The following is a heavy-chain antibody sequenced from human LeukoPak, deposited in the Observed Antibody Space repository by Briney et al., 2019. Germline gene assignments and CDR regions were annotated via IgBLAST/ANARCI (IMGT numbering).Heavy chain of an antibody. J-gene: IGHJ4*02. CDR1: GFTFSSYS. V-gene: IGHV3-21*01. Sequence: PGGSLRLSCAASGFTFSSYSMNWFRQAPGKGLEWVLSISSSSSYIYYADSVKGRFTISRDNAKNSLYLQMNSLRAEDTAVYYCAIRPGIAVAGTYYWGQGTLVTVSS. CDR2: ISSSSSYI. CDR3: AIRPGIAVAGTYY. D-gene: IGHD6-19*01.